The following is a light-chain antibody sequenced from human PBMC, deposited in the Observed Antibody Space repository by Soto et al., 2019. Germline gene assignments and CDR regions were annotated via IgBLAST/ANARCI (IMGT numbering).Light chain of an antibody. CDR2: STS. CDR1: QSISISY. Sequence: EIVFTQSPGTLSLSPGERATLSCRASQSISISYLAWYQQQPGQAPRLLIYSTSTRATGIPDRFSGSGSGTDFTLTISKXEPGDFAVYYCQQYGGSSWTFGQGTKVDIK. CDR3: QQYGGSSWT. V-gene: IGKV3-20*01. J-gene: IGKJ1*01.